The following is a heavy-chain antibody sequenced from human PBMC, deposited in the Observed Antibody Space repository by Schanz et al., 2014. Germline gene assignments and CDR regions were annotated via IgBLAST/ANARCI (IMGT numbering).Heavy chain of an antibody. CDR2: IWYDGSNK. V-gene: IGHV3-33*06. J-gene: IGHJ6*02. Sequence: QVHLVESGGGVVQPGRSLRLSCAASGFTFSSYGMHWVRQAPGKGLEWVAVIWYDGSNKNYADSVKGRFTISRDNSKNTLYMQMNSLRAEDPAVYYCAKDIVVVPAAMGGMDVWGQGTTVTVSS. CDR1: GFTFSSYG. D-gene: IGHD2-2*01. CDR3: AKDIVVVPAAMGGMDV.